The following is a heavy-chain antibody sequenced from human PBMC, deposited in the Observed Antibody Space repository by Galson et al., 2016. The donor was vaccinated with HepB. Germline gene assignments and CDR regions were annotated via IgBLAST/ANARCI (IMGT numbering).Heavy chain of an antibody. CDR1: GYTFTTYG. CDR2: ISAYNGNT. CDR3: ARDPRKIRYQLLEIYYHCYAMDV. D-gene: IGHD2-2*01. J-gene: IGHJ6*02. V-gene: IGHV1-18*01. Sequence: SVKVSCKASGYTFTTYGISWVRQAPGQGLEWMGWISAYNGNTNYAQKLQGRVTMTTGTSTSTAYMELRSLRSDDTAVYYCARDPRKIRYQLLEIYYHCYAMDVWGQGTTVTVSS.